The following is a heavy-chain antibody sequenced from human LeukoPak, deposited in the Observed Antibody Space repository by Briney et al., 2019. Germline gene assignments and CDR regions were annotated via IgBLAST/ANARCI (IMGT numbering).Heavy chain of an antibody. J-gene: IGHJ6*02. V-gene: IGHV2-70*11. Sequence: SGPTLVKPTQTLTLTCTFSGFSLSTSGVGVGWIRQPPGKALEWLARIDWDDDKYYSTSLKTRLTISKDTSKNQVVLTMTNMDPVDTATYYCARIPAAGYILGYHGMDVWGQGTTVTVSS. CDR3: ARIPAAGYILGYHGMDV. D-gene: IGHD6-13*01. CDR1: GFSLSTSGVG. CDR2: IDWDDDK.